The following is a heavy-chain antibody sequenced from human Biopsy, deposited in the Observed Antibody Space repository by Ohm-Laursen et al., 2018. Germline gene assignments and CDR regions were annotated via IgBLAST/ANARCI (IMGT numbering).Heavy chain of an antibody. CDR2: INHRGST. V-gene: IGHV4-34*08. D-gene: IGHD2-15*01. J-gene: IGHJ4*02. Sequence: SETLSLTCEVYGKTFSDYYWSWIRQPPGKGLEWIGEINHRGSTNYNPSLKSRVTISVDTSKNQFSLKLRSVTAADTAVYFCGNEVHGRDYWGLGALVTVSS. CDR1: GKTFSDYY. CDR3: GNEVHGRDY.